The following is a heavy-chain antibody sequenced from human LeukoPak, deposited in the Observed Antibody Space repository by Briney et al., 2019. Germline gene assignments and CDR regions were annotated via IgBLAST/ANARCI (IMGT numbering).Heavy chain of an antibody. CDR1: GYTFTSYY. CDR3: AREKGRPPNYYYYYGMDV. D-gene: IGHD3-10*01. CDR2: INPSGGST. Sequence: AASVKVSCKASGYTFTSYYMHWVRQAPGQGLEWMGIINPSGGSTSYAQKFQGRVTMTRDTSTSTVYMEPSSLRSEDTAVYYCAREKGRPPNYYYYYGMDVWGQGTTVTVSS. J-gene: IGHJ6*02. V-gene: IGHV1-46*01.